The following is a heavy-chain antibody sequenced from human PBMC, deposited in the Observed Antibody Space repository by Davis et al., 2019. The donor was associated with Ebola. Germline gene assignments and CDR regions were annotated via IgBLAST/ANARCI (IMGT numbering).Heavy chain of an antibody. J-gene: IGHJ4*02. D-gene: IGHD5-24*01. V-gene: IGHV3-15*07. Sequence: GESLKISCGAFGFTSSSKSMNWVRQAPGKGLEWVGRIKSKTDGGTIDYAAPVNGRFTISRDDSKNTLYLQMNSLKTEDTAVYYCTTGAVEMLDSWGQGTLVTVSS. CDR2: IKSKTDGGTI. CDR3: TTGAVEMLDS. CDR1: GFTSSSKS.